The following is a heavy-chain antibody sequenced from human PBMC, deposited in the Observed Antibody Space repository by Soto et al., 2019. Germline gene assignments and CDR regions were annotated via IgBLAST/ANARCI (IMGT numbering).Heavy chain of an antibody. CDR2: IDHSGRT. Sequence: SETLSLTCAVYGDSFAKYYWSWIRQPPGKGLEWIGEIDHSGRTNFNPSLKSRVTISVDTSKNQFSLKLRSVTAEETGVYFCASWLVGAPFDSWGHGTLVTVSS. J-gene: IGHJ4*01. V-gene: IGHV4-34*01. D-gene: IGHD1-26*01. CDR1: GDSFAKYY. CDR3: ASWLVGAPFDS.